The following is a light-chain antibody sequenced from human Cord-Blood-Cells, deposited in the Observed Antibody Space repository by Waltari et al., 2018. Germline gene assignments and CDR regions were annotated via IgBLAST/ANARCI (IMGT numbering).Light chain of an antibody. J-gene: IGLJ1*01. CDR3: CSYAGSSTYV. CDR1: SSDVGSYNL. CDR2: EGS. V-gene: IGLV2-23*01. Sequence: QSALTQPASVSGSPGQSITISCTGTSSDVGSYNLVSWYQQHPGKAPELMIYEGSKRPSGVSNRFSGSKSGNTASLTISVLQAEDEADYYCCSYAGSSTYVCGTGTKGTVL.